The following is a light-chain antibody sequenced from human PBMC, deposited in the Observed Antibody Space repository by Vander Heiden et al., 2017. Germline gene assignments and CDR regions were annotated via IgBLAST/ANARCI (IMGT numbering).Light chain of an antibody. Sequence: DIVMTQSPDSLAVSLGERATINCKSSQSVLYSSKNKNYLAWYQQKPGQPPKLLIYWASTRESGVPDRFSGSGSGTDFTLTISSLQAEDVAVYYCQQDDSTPFTFGPGTKVDI. CDR1: QSVLYSSKNKNY. CDR3: QQDDSTPFT. CDR2: WAS. J-gene: IGKJ3*01. V-gene: IGKV4-1*01.